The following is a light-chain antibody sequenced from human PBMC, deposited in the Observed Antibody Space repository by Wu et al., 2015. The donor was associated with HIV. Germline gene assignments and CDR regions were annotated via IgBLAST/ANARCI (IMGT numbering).Light chain of an antibody. J-gene: IGKJ4*01. Sequence: EIVMTQSPAILSVSPGERATLSCRASQSVSNYLAWYQQKPGQAPRLLIYDASNRATDIPARFGGSGSGTDFTLTISCLQSEDFATYYCQQYDTYPLTFGGGTKVEIK. V-gene: IGKV3D-15*01. CDR2: DAS. CDR3: QQYDTYPLT. CDR1: QSVSNY.